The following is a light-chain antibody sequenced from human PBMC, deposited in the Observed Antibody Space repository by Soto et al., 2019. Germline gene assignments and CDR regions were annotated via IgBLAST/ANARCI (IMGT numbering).Light chain of an antibody. V-gene: IGLV2-8*01. CDR1: SSDVGAYKY. Sequence: QSALTQPPSASGPPGQSVTISCTGTSSDVGAYKYVSWYQQYPGKAPKLMIYEVTKRPSGVPDRFSGSKSGNTASLTVSGRQAEDEADYYCTSYVGNDIWVFGGGTKLTVL. CDR2: EVT. CDR3: TSYVGNDIWV. J-gene: IGLJ3*02.